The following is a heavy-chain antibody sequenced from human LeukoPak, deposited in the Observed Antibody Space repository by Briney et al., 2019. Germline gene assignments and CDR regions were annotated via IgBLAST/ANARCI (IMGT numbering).Heavy chain of an antibody. Sequence: SETLSLTCTVSGGSISSYYWSWIRQPPGKGLEWIGYIYYSGSTNYNPSLKSRVTMSIDTSRNQFSLNLSSVAAADTAVYFCARGVERPKNFDYWGQGTLVTVSS. CDR1: GGSISSYY. J-gene: IGHJ4*01. CDR3: ARGVERPKNFDY. CDR2: IYYSGST. V-gene: IGHV4-59*01. D-gene: IGHD2-15*01.